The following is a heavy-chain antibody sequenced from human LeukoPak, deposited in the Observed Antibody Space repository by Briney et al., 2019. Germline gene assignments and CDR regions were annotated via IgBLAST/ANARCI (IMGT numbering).Heavy chain of an antibody. CDR2: IKQDGSEK. J-gene: IGHJ5*02. CDR3: ARGRYCSSTSCYPNWFDP. CDR1: GFTFSSYW. V-gene: IGHV3-7*01. D-gene: IGHD2-2*01. Sequence: PGGSLRLSCAASGFTFSSYWMSWVRQAPGKGLEWVANIKQDGSEKYYVDSVKSRFTISRDNAENSLYLQMNSLRAEDTAVYYCARGRYCSSTSCYPNWFDPWGQGTLVTVSS.